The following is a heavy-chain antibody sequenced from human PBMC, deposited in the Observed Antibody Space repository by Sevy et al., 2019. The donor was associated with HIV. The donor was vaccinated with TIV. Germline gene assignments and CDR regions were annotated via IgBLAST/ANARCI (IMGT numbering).Heavy chain of an antibody. V-gene: IGHV3-30-3*01. CDR2: VSKEGTNK. CDR1: GFTFTRYA. CDR3: ARDPHSVPHWGSFDS. Sequence: GGSLRLSCEASGFTFTRYAFHWVRQAPGKGLEWVAVVSKEGTNKYYADSVKGRFTISRDNSRNKLYLQMQSLGADDTAVYFCARDPHSVPHWGSFDSWGQGTLVTVSS. D-gene: IGHD3-16*01. J-gene: IGHJ4*02.